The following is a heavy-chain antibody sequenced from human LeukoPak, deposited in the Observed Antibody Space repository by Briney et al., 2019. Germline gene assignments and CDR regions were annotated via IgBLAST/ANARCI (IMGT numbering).Heavy chain of an antibody. CDR1: GGSISSSHYY. V-gene: IGHV4-39*01. Sequence: PSETLSLTCTVYGGSISSSHYYWGWIRQTPGKGLEWIGTIYYSGTTYYNPSLESRATISEDTSKNQFSLTLRSVTAADTAVYYCARQISDYYYYYIDVWGKGTTVTVSS. D-gene: IGHD3-10*01. CDR2: IYYSGTT. CDR3: ARQISDYYYYYIDV. J-gene: IGHJ6*03.